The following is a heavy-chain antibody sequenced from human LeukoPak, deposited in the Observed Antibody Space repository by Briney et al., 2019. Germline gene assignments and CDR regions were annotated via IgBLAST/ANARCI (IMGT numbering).Heavy chain of an antibody. CDR1: GDSVSSNSAT. Sequence: SQTLSLTCAISGDSVSSNSATWNWIRQSPSRGLQWPGRTFYRSKWSYDYAISVKSRITINPDTSKNQFSLQLNSVTPEDTAVYYCARGEHGMDVWGKGTTVTVSS. CDR3: ARGEHGMDV. V-gene: IGHV6-1*01. J-gene: IGHJ6*04. D-gene: IGHD1-26*01. CDR2: TFYRSKWSY.